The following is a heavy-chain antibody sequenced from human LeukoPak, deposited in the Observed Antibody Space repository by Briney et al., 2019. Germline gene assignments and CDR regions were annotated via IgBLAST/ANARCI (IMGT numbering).Heavy chain of an antibody. D-gene: IGHD3-3*01. Sequence: ASVKVSCKASGGTFSSYAISWVRQAPGQGLEWMGGIIPIFGTANYAQKFQGRVTITADESTSTAYMELSSLRSEDTAVYYCARELWSGVNDNSPHLDYWGQGTLVTVSS. J-gene: IGHJ4*02. V-gene: IGHV1-69*13. CDR1: GGTFSSYA. CDR2: IIPIFGTA. CDR3: ARELWSGVNDNSPHLDY.